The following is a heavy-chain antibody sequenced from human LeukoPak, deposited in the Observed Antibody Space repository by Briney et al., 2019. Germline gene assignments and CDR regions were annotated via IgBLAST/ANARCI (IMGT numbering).Heavy chain of an antibody. CDR3: ARDSTIFGVVYREVGAFDI. CDR1: GFTFSSYG. D-gene: IGHD3-3*01. V-gene: IGHV3-30*19. J-gene: IGHJ3*02. Sequence: GGSLRLSCAASGFTFSSYGMHWVRQAPGKGLEWVAVMSSDGSNKYYAHSVKGRFTVSRDNSKNTLYLQMNSLRAEDTAVYYCARDSTIFGVVYREVGAFDIWGQGTMVTVSS. CDR2: MSSDGSNK.